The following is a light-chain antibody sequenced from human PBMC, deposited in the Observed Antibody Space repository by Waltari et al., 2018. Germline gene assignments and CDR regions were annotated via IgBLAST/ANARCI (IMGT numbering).Light chain of an antibody. V-gene: IGKV1-5*03. Sequence: DIQMTQSPSTLSASVGDRVTITCRASRTIHNWLAWYQQKPGKAPKLLIQQASNLESGVPSRFSGSVSGTEFTLTISSLEPYDFATYSCQQYSTSRYTFGQGTKLEIK. J-gene: IGKJ2*01. CDR3: QQYSTSRYT. CDR1: RTIHNW. CDR2: QAS.